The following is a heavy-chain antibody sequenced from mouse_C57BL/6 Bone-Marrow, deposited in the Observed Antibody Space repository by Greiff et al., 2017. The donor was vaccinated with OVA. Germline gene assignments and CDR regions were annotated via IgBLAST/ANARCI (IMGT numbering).Heavy chain of an antibody. CDR2: IYPGSGST. CDR3: ASYYGLYWYFDV. CDR1: GYTFTSYW. Sequence: QVQLKQPGAELVKPGASVKMSCKASGYTFTSYWITWVKQRPGQGLEWIGDIYPGSGSTNYNEKFKSKATLTVDTSSSTAYMQLSSLTSEDSAVYYCASYYGLYWYFDVWGTGTTVTVSS. V-gene: IGHV1-55*01. D-gene: IGHD1-2*01. J-gene: IGHJ1*03.